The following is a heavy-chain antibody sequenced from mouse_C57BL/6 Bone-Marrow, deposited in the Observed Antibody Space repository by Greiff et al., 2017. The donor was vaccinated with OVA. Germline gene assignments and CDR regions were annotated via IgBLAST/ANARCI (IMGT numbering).Heavy chain of an antibody. V-gene: IGHV1-59*01. J-gene: IGHJ1*03. CDR1: GYTFTSYW. D-gene: IGHD2-4*01. CDR2: IDPYDSYT. Sequence: QVQLQQPGAELVRPGTSVKLSCKASGYTFTSYWMHWVKQRPGQGLEWIGVIDPYDSYTNYNQKFKGKATLTVDTSSSTAYMQLSSLTAEDSAVYYCAKLRRCFDVWGTGTTVTVSS. CDR3: AKLRRCFDV.